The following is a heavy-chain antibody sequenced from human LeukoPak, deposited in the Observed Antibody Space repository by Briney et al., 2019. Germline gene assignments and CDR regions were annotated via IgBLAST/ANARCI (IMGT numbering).Heavy chain of an antibody. CDR2: IIPILGIA. CDR1: GGTFSSYA. CDR3: ARDGSGSYHPLDY. D-gene: IGHD1-26*01. V-gene: IGHV1-69*04. J-gene: IGHJ4*02. Sequence: ASVKVSCKASGGTFSSYAISWVRQAPGQGLEWMGRIIPILGIANYVQKFQGRVTITADKSTSTAYMELKSLRSDDTAVYYCARDGSGSYHPLDYWGQGTLVTVSS.